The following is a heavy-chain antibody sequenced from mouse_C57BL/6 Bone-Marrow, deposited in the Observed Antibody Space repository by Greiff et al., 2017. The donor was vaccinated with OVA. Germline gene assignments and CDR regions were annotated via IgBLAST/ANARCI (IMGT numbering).Heavy chain of an antibody. D-gene: IGHD2-2*01. CDR1: GFTFSDYG. CDR3: ARGGYDDGWYFDV. V-gene: IGHV5-17*01. J-gene: IGHJ1*03. Sequence: DVKLVESGGGLVKPGGSLKLSCAASGFTFSDYGMHWVRQAPEKGLEWVAYISSGSSTIYYADTVKGRFTISRDNAKNTLFRQMTSLRSEDTAMYYCARGGYDDGWYFDVWGTGTTVTVSS. CDR2: ISSGSSTI.